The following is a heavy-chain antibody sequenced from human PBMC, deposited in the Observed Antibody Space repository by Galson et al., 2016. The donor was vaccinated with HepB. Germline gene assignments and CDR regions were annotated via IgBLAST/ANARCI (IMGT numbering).Heavy chain of an antibody. CDR1: GFTFSSYW. J-gene: IGHJ4*02. CDR3: ARSWRIVAVTEPLDY. V-gene: IGHV3-7*04. CDR2: INVDGSEK. Sequence: SLRLSCAASGFTFSSYWMSWVRQAPGKGPEWVASINVDGSEKYYVDSVKGRFIISRDNAQNGLFPQMHSLRVEDTAVYYCARSWRIVAVTEPLDYWGQGTLVTVSS. D-gene: IGHD4-11*01.